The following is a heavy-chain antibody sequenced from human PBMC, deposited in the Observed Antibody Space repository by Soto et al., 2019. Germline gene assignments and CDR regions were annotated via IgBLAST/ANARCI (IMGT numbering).Heavy chain of an antibody. Sequence: QVQLVQSGAEVKKPGASVKVSCKASGYTFTSYGIIWVRQAPGQGLEWMGWISAYNGNTNYAQKLQGRVTMTTDTSTSTAYMELRSMRSDDTAVYYCARGYYYDSSGYYSGYYYYDMDVWGQGTTVTVSS. D-gene: IGHD3-22*01. V-gene: IGHV1-18*01. CDR3: ARGYYYDSSGYYSGYYYYDMDV. J-gene: IGHJ6*02. CDR2: ISAYNGNT. CDR1: GYTFTSYG.